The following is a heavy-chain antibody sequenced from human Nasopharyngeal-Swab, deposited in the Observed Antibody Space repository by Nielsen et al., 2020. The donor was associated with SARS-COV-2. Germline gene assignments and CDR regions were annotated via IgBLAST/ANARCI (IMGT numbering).Heavy chain of an antibody. CDR3: AKDSYCGGDCYGRGHFDY. V-gene: IGHV3-23*03. J-gene: IGHJ4*02. Sequence: GGSLRLSCTASGFTFSSHGMTWVRQAPGSGLEWVSWISSDSRSTTYADSVKGRFTMSRENSKNTLYLQMNSLRAEDTAVYYCAKDSYCGGDCYGRGHFDYWGQGTLVTVSS. CDR1: GFTFSSHG. CDR2: ISSDSRST. D-gene: IGHD2-21*02.